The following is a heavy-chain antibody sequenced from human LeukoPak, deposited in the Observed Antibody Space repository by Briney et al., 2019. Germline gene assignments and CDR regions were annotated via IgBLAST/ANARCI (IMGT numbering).Heavy chain of an antibody. CDR3: ASLKGVNTVLSDAFDI. CDR2: ISSSGSTI. Sequence: PGGSLRLSCAASGFTFSDYYMSRIRQAPGKGLEWVSYISSSGSTIYYADSVKGRFTISRDNAKNSLYLQMNSLRAEDTAVYYCASLKGVNTVLSDAFDIWGQGTMVTVSS. D-gene: IGHD3-16*01. J-gene: IGHJ3*02. V-gene: IGHV3-11*01. CDR1: GFTFSDYY.